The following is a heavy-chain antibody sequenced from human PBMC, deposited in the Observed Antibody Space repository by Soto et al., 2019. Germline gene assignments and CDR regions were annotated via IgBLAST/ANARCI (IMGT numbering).Heavy chain of an antibody. CDR1: GFTFSRYS. CDR3: ARSYDMLTGYSGFDY. Sequence: EVQLVESGGGLVKPGGSLRLSCAASGFTFSRYSMNWVRQAPGKGLEWVSSISGSSSYIYYADSVKGRFTISRDNAKNSLYLQMNSLIAEDTAVYYCARSYDMLTGYSGFDYWGQGTLVTVSS. V-gene: IGHV3-21*01. J-gene: IGHJ4*02. CDR2: ISGSSSYI. D-gene: IGHD3-9*01.